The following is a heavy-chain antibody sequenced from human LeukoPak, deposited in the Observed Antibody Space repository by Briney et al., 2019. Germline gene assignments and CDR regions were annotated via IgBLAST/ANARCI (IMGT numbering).Heavy chain of an antibody. CDR1: GDTISTYY. J-gene: IGHJ4*02. CDR3: ARDKAHTYGYYFDP. CDR2: IANGRT. D-gene: IGHD3-10*01. V-gene: IGHV4-59*01. Sequence: SETLSLTCTVYGDTISTYYWNWLRQTPGKGREWIGHIANGRTDYNHSLKSRVFISMDTSKNKISLELTSVTAADTAVYFCARDKAHTYGYYFDPWGQGTQVLASS.